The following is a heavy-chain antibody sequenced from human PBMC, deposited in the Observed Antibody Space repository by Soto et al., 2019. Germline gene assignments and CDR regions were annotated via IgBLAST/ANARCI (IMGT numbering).Heavy chain of an antibody. CDR1: GYTLTELS. J-gene: IGHJ6*02. CDR3: ATDGRAEMQWLADYYYYGMDV. Sequence: AASVKVSCKVSGYTLTELSMHWVRQAPGKGLEWMGGFDPEDGETIYAQKFQGRVTMTEDTSIDTAYMELSSLRSEDTAVYYCATDGRAEMQWLADYYYYGMDVWGQGTTVTVSS. V-gene: IGHV1-24*01. CDR2: FDPEDGET. D-gene: IGHD6-19*01.